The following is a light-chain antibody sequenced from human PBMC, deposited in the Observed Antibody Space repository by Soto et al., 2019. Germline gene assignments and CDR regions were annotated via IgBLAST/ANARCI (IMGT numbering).Light chain of an antibody. V-gene: IGKV3-20*01. J-gene: IGKJ4*01. Sequence: EIVLTQSPGTLSLSPGERATLSCRATQIVSSSYLAWYQHKPGQAPRLLIYGASSRATGIPDRFSGSGSGTDFTLTISRLEPEDFAVYYCQQYGSSPRTFGGGTKVEIK. CDR3: QQYGSSPRT. CDR1: QIVSSSY. CDR2: GAS.